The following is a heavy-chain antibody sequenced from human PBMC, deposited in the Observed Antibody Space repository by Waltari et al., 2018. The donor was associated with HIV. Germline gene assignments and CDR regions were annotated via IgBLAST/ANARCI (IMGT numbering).Heavy chain of an antibody. J-gene: IGHJ4*02. CDR3: TREGITVAGKFDY. CDR2: IRSKNYGGTT. D-gene: IGHD6-19*01. Sequence: EVQLVEAGGGLVQPGRSLRLSCTASGFRFGDYAMSWVRQAPGKGLEWVGFIRSKNYGGTTEYAASVKGRFTISRDDSKSIAYLQMTSLKTEDTAVYYCTREGITVAGKFDYWGQGTLVTVSS. CDR1: GFRFGDYA. V-gene: IGHV3-49*04.